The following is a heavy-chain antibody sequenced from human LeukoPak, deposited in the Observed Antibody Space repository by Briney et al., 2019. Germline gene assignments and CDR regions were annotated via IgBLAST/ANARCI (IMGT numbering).Heavy chain of an antibody. V-gene: IGHV4-39*01. CDR2: IYYSGST. CDR3: ARQTGSGLFILP. D-gene: IGHD3/OR15-3a*01. J-gene: IGHJ4*02. CDR1: GGSISSSSYY. Sequence: SETLSLTCTVSGGSISSSSYYWGWIRQPPGKGLEWIGSIYYSGSTYNNPSLKSRVTISVDTSKNQFSLRLTSVTAADTAVYYCARQTGSGLFILPGGQGTLVTVSS.